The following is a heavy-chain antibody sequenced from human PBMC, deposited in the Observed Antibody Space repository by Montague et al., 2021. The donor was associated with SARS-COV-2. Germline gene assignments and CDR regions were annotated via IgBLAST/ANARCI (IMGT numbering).Heavy chain of an antibody. J-gene: IGHJ5*02. Sequence: SETLSLTCPVSGGSFSGYYWSWIRQPPGKGLEWIGEINHSGSTNYNPSLKSRVTISIDTSKNQFSLTLSSVTDADTAVYYCSRGPRITMIVVVITDIWFDPWGQGTLVTVSS. CDR2: INHSGST. V-gene: IGHV4-34*01. CDR3: SRGPRITMIVVVITDIWFDP. CDR1: GGSFSGYY. D-gene: IGHD3-22*01.